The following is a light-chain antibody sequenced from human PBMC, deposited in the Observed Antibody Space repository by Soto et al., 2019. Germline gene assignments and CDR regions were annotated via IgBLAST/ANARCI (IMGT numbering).Light chain of an antibody. J-gene: IGKJ1*01. CDR3: QHYHNWPPWT. V-gene: IGKV3-15*01. CDR1: QSVSSN. Sequence: EIVMTQSPATLSVSPGERATFSCRASQSVSSNLAWYQQKPGQAPRLLIYGASIRATGIPARFSGSGSGTEFTLTISTLQSEDFAIYYCQHYHNWPPWTFGQGTKVDMK. CDR2: GAS.